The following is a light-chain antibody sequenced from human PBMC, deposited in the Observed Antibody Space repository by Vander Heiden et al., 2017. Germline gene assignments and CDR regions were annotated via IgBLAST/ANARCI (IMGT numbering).Light chain of an antibody. CDR1: QSVSSY. Sequence: VFPQCPATLSLSPGERATLSCRASQSVSSYLAWYQQKPGQAPRLLIYDASNRATGIPARFSGSGSGTDFTLTISSLEPEDFAVYYCQQRSNWPSFGPGTKVDIK. J-gene: IGKJ3*01. CDR2: DAS. V-gene: IGKV3-11*01. CDR3: QQRSNWPS.